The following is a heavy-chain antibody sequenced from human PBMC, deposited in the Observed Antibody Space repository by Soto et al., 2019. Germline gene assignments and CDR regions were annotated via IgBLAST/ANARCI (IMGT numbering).Heavy chain of an antibody. CDR3: ARCREAYYDFWSGLTNWFDP. CDR1: GGSISSGGYY. J-gene: IGHJ5*02. CDR2: IYYSGST. Sequence: SETLSLTCTVSGGSISSGGYYWSWIRQHPGKGLEWIGYIYYSGSTYYNPSLRSRVTISVDTSKNQFSLKLSSVTAADTAVYYCARCREAYYDFWSGLTNWFDPWGQGTLVTVSS. D-gene: IGHD3-3*01. V-gene: IGHV4-31*03.